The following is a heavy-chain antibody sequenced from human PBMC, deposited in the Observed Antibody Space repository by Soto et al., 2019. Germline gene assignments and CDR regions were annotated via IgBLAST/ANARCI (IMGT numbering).Heavy chain of an antibody. D-gene: IGHD3-16*01. CDR3: ARDGGAY. Sequence: QVQLVESGGDVVQPGTSLRISCEASGFTFGTYPMHWVRQAPGKGLEWVAVIAYDGSNKYYADSLKGRFTISRDNAKNSLYLQMNNLRPEDTALYHCARDGGAYWGQGTLVIVSS. V-gene: IGHV3-30-3*01. CDR1: GFTFGTYP. CDR2: IAYDGSNK. J-gene: IGHJ4*02.